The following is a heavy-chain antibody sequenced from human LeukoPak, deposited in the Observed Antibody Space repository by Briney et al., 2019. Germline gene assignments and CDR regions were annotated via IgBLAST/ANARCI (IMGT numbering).Heavy chain of an antibody. D-gene: IGHD2-2*02. V-gene: IGHV3-23*01. CDR2: ISGSGGST. J-gene: IGHJ1*01. CDR3: AREIRYCSSTSCYTGYFQH. CDR1: GFTFSSYA. Sequence: GGSLRLSCAASGFTFSSYAMSWVRQAPGKGLEWVSAISGSGGSTYYADSVKGRFTISRDNSKNTLYLQMNSLRAEDTAVYYCAREIRYCSSTSCYTGYFQHWGQGTLVTVSS.